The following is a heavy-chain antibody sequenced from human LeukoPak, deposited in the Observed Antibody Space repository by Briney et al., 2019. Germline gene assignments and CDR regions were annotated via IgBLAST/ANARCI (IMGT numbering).Heavy chain of an antibody. CDR2: INDSGSS. D-gene: IGHD5-12*01. V-gene: IGHV4-34*01. CDR3: ARVERWGGYDFESDAFDI. J-gene: IGHJ3*02. CDR1: GGSFGGYY. Sequence: SETLSLTCAVYGGSFGGYYWSWIRQPPGKGLEWIGEINDSGSSNYIPSLKSRVTISVDTSKNQFSLKLSSVTAADTAVYYCARVERWGGYDFESDAFDIWGQGTMVTVSS.